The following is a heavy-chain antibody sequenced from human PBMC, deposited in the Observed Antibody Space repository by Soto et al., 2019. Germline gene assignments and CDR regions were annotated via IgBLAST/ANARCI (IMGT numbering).Heavy chain of an antibody. CDR2: IYHSGST. D-gene: IGHD2-2*01. J-gene: IGHJ6*02. Sequence: QVQLQESGPGLVKPSGTLSLTCAVSGGSISSSNWWSWVRQPPGKGLEWIGEIYHSGSTNYNPSLKSRVTISVDKSKNQCSLKLSSVTAADTAVYYCARVRVVPAAISPNGMDVWGQGTTVTVSS. CDR3: ARVRVVPAAISPNGMDV. V-gene: IGHV4-4*02. CDR1: GGSISSSNW.